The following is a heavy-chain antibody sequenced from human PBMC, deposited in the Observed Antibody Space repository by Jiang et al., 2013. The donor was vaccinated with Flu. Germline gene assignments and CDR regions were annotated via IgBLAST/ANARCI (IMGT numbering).Heavy chain of an antibody. CDR1: GDSVSANSAA. D-gene: IGHD4/OR15-4a*01. CDR3: ARYYDATGGYLDY. V-gene: IGHV6-1*01. Sequence: QTLSLTCAISGDSVSANSAAWNWVRQSPSRGLEWLGRTYYRSKWYIDYAESVKSRITINPDTSKNQFSLQLNSVTPEDTAVYYCARYYDATGGYLDYWGQGTLVTVSS. J-gene: IGHJ4*02. CDR2: TYYRSKWYI.